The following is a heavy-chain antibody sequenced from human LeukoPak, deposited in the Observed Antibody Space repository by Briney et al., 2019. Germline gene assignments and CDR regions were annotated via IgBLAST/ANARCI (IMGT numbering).Heavy chain of an antibody. V-gene: IGHV3-30*03. CDR3: ARAIAVSGTDY. D-gene: IGHD6-19*01. CDR2: ISNDGTNE. J-gene: IGHJ4*02. CDR1: GFTISTYG. Sequence: SGRSLRLSCAASGFTISTYGMHWVRQAPGKGLEWVAVISNDGTNEYYADSVKGRFTISRDNSKNMLYLQMNSLRPEDTAVYYCARAIAVSGTDYWGQGTLVSVSS.